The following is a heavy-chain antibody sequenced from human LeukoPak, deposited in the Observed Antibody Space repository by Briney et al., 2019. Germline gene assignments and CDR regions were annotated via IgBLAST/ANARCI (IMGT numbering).Heavy chain of an antibody. D-gene: IGHD3-22*01. V-gene: IGHV1-2*02. CDR3: ARFDSSGYSLDY. CDR1: GYTFTAYY. CDR2: INPSSGGT. J-gene: IGHJ4*02. Sequence: ASVKVSCKASGYTFTAYYMHWVRQAPGQGLEWMGWINPSSGGTHYAQNFQGRVTMTRDTSISTAYMELSRLRSDDTAVYYCARFDSSGYSLDYWGQGTLVTVSS.